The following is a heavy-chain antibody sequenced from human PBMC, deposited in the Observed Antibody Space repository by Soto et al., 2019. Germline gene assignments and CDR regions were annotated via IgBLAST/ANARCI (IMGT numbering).Heavy chain of an antibody. J-gene: IGHJ5*02. CDR1: GYTFTSYG. V-gene: IGHV1-18*01. CDR3: ARDMLFDIVVVPPAMRGWFDP. CDR2: ISAYNGNT. Sequence: QVQLVQSGAEVKKPGASVKVSCKASGYTFTSYGISWVRQAPGQGLEWMGWISAYNGNTNYAQKLQGRVTMTTDTATSRAYMELRSLRSDDTAVYYCARDMLFDIVVVPPAMRGWFDPWGQGTLVTVSS. D-gene: IGHD2-2*01.